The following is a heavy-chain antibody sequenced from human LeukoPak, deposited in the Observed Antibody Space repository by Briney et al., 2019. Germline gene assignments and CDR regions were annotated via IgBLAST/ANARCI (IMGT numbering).Heavy chain of an antibody. CDR2: INPNSGGT. J-gene: IGHJ3*02. D-gene: IGHD3-3*01. V-gene: IGHV1-2*02. Sequence: GASVKVSCKASGYTFTGYYMHWVRQAPGQGLEWMGWINPNSGGTNYAQKFQGRVTMTRDTSISTAYMELSRLRSDDTAVYYCARFGSKTQIRFLEWSLSLDIWGQGTMVTVSS. CDR3: ARFGSKTQIRFLEWSLSLDI. CDR1: GYTFTGYY.